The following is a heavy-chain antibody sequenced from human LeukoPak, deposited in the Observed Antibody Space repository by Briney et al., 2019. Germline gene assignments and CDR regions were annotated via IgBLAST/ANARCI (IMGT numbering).Heavy chain of an antibody. CDR2: INHSGST. CDR3: ARGRGARSSWSY. V-gene: IGHV4-34*01. D-gene: IGHD6-13*01. Sequence: SETLSLTCAVYGGSFSGYYWSWIRQPPGKGLEWIGEINHSGSTNYNPSLKSRVTISVDTSKNQFSLKLSSVTAADTAVYYCARGRGARSSWSYWGQGTLVTVSS. J-gene: IGHJ4*02. CDR1: GGSFSGYY.